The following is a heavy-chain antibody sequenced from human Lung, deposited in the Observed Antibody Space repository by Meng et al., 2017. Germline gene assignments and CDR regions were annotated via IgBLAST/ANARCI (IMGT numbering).Heavy chain of an antibody. CDR2: INPKSGDT. V-gene: IGHV1-2*06. J-gene: IGHJ4*02. CDR1: GYTFPDYW. CDR3: ARDEDISAAGKLFGDY. Sequence: VKRVQSGAEVKKPGASLKVSCKASGYTFPDYWLHWVRRAPGQGLEWMGRINPKSGDTHYAQRFQGRVTMTGDTSISTAYMELSGLRSDDTAMYYCARDEDISAAGKLFGDYWGQGTLVTVSS. D-gene: IGHD6-13*01.